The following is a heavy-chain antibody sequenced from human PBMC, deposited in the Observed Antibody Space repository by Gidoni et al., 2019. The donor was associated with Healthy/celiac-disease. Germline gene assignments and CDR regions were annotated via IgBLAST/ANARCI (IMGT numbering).Heavy chain of an antibody. Sequence: EVQLLECGGGLVQPGGSLRLSCAASGFTFSSYAMNWVRQAPGKGLEWVSAISGSGGSTYYADSVKGRFTISRDNSKNTLYLQMNSLRDEDTAVYYCAKSDCSSTSCSRVYYYGMDVWGQGTTVTVSS. J-gene: IGHJ6*02. CDR3: AKSDCSSTSCSRVYYYGMDV. CDR2: ISGSGGST. D-gene: IGHD2-2*01. CDR1: GFTFSSYA. V-gene: IGHV3-23*01.